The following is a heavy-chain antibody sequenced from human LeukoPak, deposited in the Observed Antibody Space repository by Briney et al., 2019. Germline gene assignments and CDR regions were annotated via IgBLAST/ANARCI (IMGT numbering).Heavy chain of an antibody. CDR2: MNPNSGNT. CDR3: ARAAHDLYRATGLVAFDI. D-gene: IGHD1-14*01. V-gene: IGHV1-8*01. Sequence: ASVKVSCKASGYTFTSYDINWVRQAPGQGLEWMGWMNPNSGNTDYAQKFQGRVTMTRNTSISTAYMELSSLRSDDTAVYYCARAAHDLYRATGLVAFDIWGQGTMVTVSS. J-gene: IGHJ3*02. CDR1: GYTFTSYD.